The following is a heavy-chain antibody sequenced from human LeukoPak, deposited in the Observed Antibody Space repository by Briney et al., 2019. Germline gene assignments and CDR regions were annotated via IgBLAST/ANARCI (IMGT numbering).Heavy chain of an antibody. CDR3: ARDNFGFDY. J-gene: IGHJ4*02. V-gene: IGHV3-33*01. Sequence: PGRSLRLSCAASGFTLSSYGMHWVRQAPGKGLEWVAVLWSDGSNKYYADSVKGRFTISRDNSKNTLYLQMNSLRAEDTAVFYCARDNFGFDYWGQGTLVTVSS. CDR2: LWSDGSNK. D-gene: IGHD1-20*01. CDR1: GFTLSSYG.